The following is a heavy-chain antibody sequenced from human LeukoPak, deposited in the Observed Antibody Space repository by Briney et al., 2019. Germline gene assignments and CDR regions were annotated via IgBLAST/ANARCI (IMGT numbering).Heavy chain of an antibody. CDR1: GFTFNSYA. Sequence: PGGSLRLSCAASGFTFNSYAMSWVRQAPGKVLEWVSAITGSGGDTYHADSVKGRFTISRDNSENTLYLQMNSLRAEDTAVYYCAKGSRDSRPYYFDFWGRGTLVTVSS. J-gene: IGHJ4*02. V-gene: IGHV3-23*01. CDR3: AKGSRDSRPYYFDF. D-gene: IGHD3-3*01. CDR2: ITGSGGDT.